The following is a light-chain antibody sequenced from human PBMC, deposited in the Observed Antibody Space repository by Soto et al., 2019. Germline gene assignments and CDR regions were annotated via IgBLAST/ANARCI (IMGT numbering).Light chain of an antibody. Sequence: EIVLTQSPATLSLSPGERATLSCRASQSINNHLGWYQQKPGQPPRLLIYDASNRATGIPDRFSGSGSGTDFTLTISSLEAEDFAVYYCQQRSNWPPESTFGQGTRLEIK. CDR1: QSINNH. CDR3: QQRSNWPPEST. CDR2: DAS. J-gene: IGKJ5*01. V-gene: IGKV3-11*01.